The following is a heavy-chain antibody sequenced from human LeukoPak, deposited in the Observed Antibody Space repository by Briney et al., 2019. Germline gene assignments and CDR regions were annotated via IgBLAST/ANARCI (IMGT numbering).Heavy chain of an antibody. CDR2: INHSGST. J-gene: IGHJ4*02. V-gene: IGHV4-34*01. CDR3: ARGKKVAAARYYFDY. D-gene: IGHD6-13*01. CDR1: GGSFSGYY. Sequence: YPSETLSLTCAVYGGSFSGYYWSWIRQPPGKGLEWIGEINHSGSTNYNPSLKSRVTISVDTSKNQFSLKLCSVTAADTAVYYCARGKKVAAARYYFDYWGQGTLVTVSS.